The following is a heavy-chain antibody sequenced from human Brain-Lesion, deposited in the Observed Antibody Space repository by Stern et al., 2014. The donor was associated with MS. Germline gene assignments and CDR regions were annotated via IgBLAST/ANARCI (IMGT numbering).Heavy chain of an antibody. J-gene: IGHJ4*02. CDR2: VYYTGST. D-gene: IGHD1-26*01. CDR1: GGSITSSSYY. Sequence: QLQLQESGPGLVKPSETLSLTCTVSGGSITSSSYYWGWIRQPPGRGLEYIGTVYYTGSTFYDPSLKSRVTISVDTSKNQVAPKLPPVTAADTAVYYCVRPDIMGTIWNWGQGTLVTVSS. CDR3: VRPDIMGTIWN. V-gene: IGHV4-39*01.